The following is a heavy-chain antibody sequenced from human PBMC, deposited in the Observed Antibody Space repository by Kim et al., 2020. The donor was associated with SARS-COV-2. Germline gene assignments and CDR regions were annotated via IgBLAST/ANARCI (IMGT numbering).Heavy chain of an antibody. Sequence: GGSLRLSCAASGFTFSGYGMSWVRQAPGKGLEWVSSISGSDTITYYTDSVKGRFTISRDNSQKTLHLQMNSLRAEDTAVYYCAKRLSGNYQVNYLDSWGQGTLGTVYS. CDR2: ISGSDTIT. J-gene: IGHJ4*02. CDR1: GFTFSGYG. V-gene: IGHV3-23*01. CDR3: AKRLSGNYQVNYLDS. D-gene: IGHD1-26*01.